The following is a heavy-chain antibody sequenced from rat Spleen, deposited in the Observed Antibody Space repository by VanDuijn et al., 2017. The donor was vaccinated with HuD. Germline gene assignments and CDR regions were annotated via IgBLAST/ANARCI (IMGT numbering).Heavy chain of an antibody. V-gene: IGHV5-25*01. D-gene: IGHD1-12*02. CDR2: ITSGGSNT. CDR3: AKGQDGRGYDY. CDR1: GFTFSSFA. J-gene: IGHJ2*01. Sequence: EVQLVESGGGLVQPGRSLKLSCAASGFTFSSFAMAWVRQAPMKGLEGVATITSGGSNTYYPDSVKGRSTIFRDNAKSTLYLQRDSLRSEDTATYYCAKGQDGRGYDYWGQGVMVTVSS.